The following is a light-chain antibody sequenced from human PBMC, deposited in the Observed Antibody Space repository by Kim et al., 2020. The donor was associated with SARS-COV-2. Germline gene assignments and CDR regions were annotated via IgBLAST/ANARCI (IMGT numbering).Light chain of an antibody. CDR2: GKN. Sequence: GQTVRITCQEDSLRSYYATWYQQKPGQAPVLVIYGKNNRPSGIPDRFSGSSSGKTAALTITGAQAEDEADYYCNSRDSSGNHLVFGGGTQLTVL. V-gene: IGLV3-19*01. CDR3: NSRDSSGNHLV. J-gene: IGLJ2*01. CDR1: SLRSYY.